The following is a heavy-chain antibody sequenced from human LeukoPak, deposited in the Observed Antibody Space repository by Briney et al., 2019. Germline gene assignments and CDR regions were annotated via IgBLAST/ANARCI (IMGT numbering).Heavy chain of an antibody. J-gene: IGHJ4*02. CDR1: GLRLSTQG. D-gene: IGHD3-10*01. V-gene: IGHV3-33*01. CDR2: IWHEARHT. CDR3: AREIFGSGSYPDD. Sequence: GRSLRLSCALSGLRLSTQGMHWVRQAPGKGLEWVAFIWHEARHTIYTASVKGPFTISRDNSMNPVYLQTNSLGGEDTAVYYCAREIFGSGSYPDDWGKGTLVTVSS.